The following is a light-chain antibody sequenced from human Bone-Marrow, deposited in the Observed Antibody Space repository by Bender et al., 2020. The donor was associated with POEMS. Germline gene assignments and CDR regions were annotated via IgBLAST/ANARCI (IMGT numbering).Light chain of an antibody. CDR3: SLYTSSSTYV. J-gene: IGLJ1*01. CDR2: DVS. V-gene: IGLV2-18*01. CDR1: SSDVGKYNR. Sequence: QSALTQPASESGSPGQSITISCTGTSSDVGKYNRVSWYQLPPGTAPKLVIYDVSNRPSGVPDRFSGSKSANTASLTISGLQAEDEADYFCSLYTSSSTYVFGTGTKVTVL.